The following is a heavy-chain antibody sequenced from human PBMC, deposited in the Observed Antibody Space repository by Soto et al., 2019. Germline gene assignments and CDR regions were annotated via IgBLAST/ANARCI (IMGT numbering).Heavy chain of an antibody. Sequence: QVQLVESGGGLVMPGESLRLSCAASGFTFSDHYMSWIRQAPGKGLEWVSDISSSGNSMYYAYSVKGRFTVSRDNAKNSLYLQMNSLRAEDTAVYYCARRAASGRHFDHWGQGTLVSVSS. J-gene: IGHJ4*02. CDR1: GFTFSDHY. V-gene: IGHV3-11*01. CDR2: ISSSGNSM. CDR3: ARRAASGRHFDH. D-gene: IGHD6-13*01.